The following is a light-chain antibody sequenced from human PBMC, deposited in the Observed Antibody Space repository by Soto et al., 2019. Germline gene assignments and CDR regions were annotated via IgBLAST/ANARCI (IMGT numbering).Light chain of an antibody. CDR2: GAS. CDR3: QQYGTSPPT. CDR1: QSVTSNY. V-gene: IGKV3-20*01. J-gene: IGKJ5*01. Sequence: EIVLTQSPGTLSLSPGERATLSCRASQSVTSNYLAWYQQKPGQAPRLLIYGASSRATGIPDRFSGSGSGTDFTLTISRLEPEDFAVYYCQQYGTSPPTFGQGTRREIK.